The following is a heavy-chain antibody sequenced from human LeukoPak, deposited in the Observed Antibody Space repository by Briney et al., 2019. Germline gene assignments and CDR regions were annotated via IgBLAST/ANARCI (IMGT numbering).Heavy chain of an antibody. Sequence: GRSLRLSCAASGFTFSSYAMHWVRQAPGKGLEWVAVISYDGSNKYYADSVKGRFTISRENAKYSLYLQMNSLRAGDTAVYYCARWGRGYSYGSFDYWGQGTLVTVSS. D-gene: IGHD5-18*01. V-gene: IGHV3-30*14. CDR3: ARWGRGYSYGSFDY. CDR1: GFTFSSYA. CDR2: ISYDGSNK. J-gene: IGHJ4*02.